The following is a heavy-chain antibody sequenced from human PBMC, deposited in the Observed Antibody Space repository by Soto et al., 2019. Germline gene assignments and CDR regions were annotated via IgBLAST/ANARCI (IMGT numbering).Heavy chain of an antibody. D-gene: IGHD2-15*01. V-gene: IGHV3-7*01. Sequence: EVQLVESGGGLVQPGGSLRLSCTASGFTFSDSWMTWVRQAPGKGLEWVARIKPDESEKKYADSVKGRFSISRDNAKNSMYLQMSNLRPEDTAVYYCPRAHAPGRSPHYYGMDVWGLGTTVIVSS. J-gene: IGHJ6*02. CDR2: IKPDESEK. CDR3: PRAHAPGRSPHYYGMDV. CDR1: GFTFSDSW.